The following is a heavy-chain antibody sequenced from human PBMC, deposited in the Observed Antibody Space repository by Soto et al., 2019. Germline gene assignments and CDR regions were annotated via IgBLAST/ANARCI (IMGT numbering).Heavy chain of an antibody. Sequence: QVQLVQSGAEVKKPGASVKVSCKASGYTFTGYYMHWVRQAPGQGLEWMGWINPNSGGTNYAQKFQGWVSRTRDTSISTAYMEVSSLRSDDTAVYYCARPSIPAGDWFDPWGQGTLVTVSS. D-gene: IGHD6-25*01. CDR1: GYTFTGYY. J-gene: IGHJ5*02. CDR2: INPNSGGT. CDR3: ARPSIPAGDWFDP. V-gene: IGHV1-2*04.